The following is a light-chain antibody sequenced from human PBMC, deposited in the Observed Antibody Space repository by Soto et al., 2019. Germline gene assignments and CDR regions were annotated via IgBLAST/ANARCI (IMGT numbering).Light chain of an antibody. CDR2: GVS. CDR1: QSVSKY. V-gene: IGKV3-20*01. J-gene: IGKJ2*01. Sequence: DIVLTQSPGTLSLSPGERATLSCRASQSVSKYFAWYQQKPGQAPTLLIYGVSSRATGIPDRFSASGSGTDFTLTIRRLEAGDSAVYYCQQYDRAPYTFGQGTKPEIK. CDR3: QQYDRAPYT.